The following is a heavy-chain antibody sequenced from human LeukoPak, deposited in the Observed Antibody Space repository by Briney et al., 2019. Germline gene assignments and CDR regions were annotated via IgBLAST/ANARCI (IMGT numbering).Heavy chain of an antibody. CDR2: INHSGST. V-gene: IGHV4-34*01. D-gene: IGHD2-21*02. J-gene: IGHJ3*02. Sequence: SETLPLTCAVYGGSFSGYYWSWIRQPPGKGLEWIGEINHSGSTNYNPSLEGRVTISVDTSKNQFSLKLSSVTAADTAVYYCARLCIRGMVTDAFDIWGQGTMVTVSS. CDR1: GGSFSGYY. CDR3: ARLCIRGMVTDAFDI.